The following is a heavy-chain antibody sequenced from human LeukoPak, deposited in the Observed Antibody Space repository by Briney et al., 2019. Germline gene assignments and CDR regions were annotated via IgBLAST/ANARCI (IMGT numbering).Heavy chain of an antibody. CDR1: GFSLSTYGVG. Sequence: SGPTLVNSTQTPTVTCTFSGFSLSTYGVGLGWIRQPPGKALEWLALISWNDDRRYSPSLMNRLTITNDTSTTQVVLTLTHVDPVDTGTYLCAHSPVPDSYYSIPHGYFYFPSWGQGTLVTVSS. CDR3: AHSPVPDSYYSIPHGYFYFPS. D-gene: IGHD3-22*01. V-gene: IGHV2-5*01. CDR2: ISWNDDR. J-gene: IGHJ5*02.